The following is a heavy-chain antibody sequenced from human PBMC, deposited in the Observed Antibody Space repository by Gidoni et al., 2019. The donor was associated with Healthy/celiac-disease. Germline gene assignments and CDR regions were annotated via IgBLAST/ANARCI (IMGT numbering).Heavy chain of an antibody. CDR3: ARGYGDFTDAFDI. CDR2: IYSGGST. D-gene: IGHD4-17*01. CDR1: GFPVSSNY. Sequence: EVQLVESGGGLVQPGGSLRLSCAASGFPVSSNYMSWVRQAPGKGLEWVSVIYSGGSTYYADSVKGRFTISRDNSKNTLYLQMNSLRAEDTAVYYCARGYGDFTDAFDIWGQGTMVTVSS. J-gene: IGHJ3*02. V-gene: IGHV3-66*02.